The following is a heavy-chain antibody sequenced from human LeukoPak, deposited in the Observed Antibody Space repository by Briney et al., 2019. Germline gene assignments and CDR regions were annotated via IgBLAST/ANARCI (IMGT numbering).Heavy chain of an antibody. CDR1: GFTFSSYW. CDR3: ARLSGSYRNDAFDI. Sequence: QPGGSLRLSCAASGFTFSSYWMHWVRQAPGKGLVWVSRLNSDGSSTTYAHSVKGRFTISRDNAKNTLYLQMNSLRAEDTAVYYCARLSGSYRNDAFDIWGQGTTVTVSS. J-gene: IGHJ3*02. CDR2: LNSDGSST. D-gene: IGHD1-26*01. V-gene: IGHV3-74*01.